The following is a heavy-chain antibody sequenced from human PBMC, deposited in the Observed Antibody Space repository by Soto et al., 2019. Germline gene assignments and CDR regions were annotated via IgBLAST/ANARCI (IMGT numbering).Heavy chain of an antibody. CDR2: ISGSGGST. Sequence: PGGSLRLSCAASGFTFSSYAMSWVRQAPGKGLEWVSAISGSGGSTYYADSVKGRFTISRDNSKNTLYLQMNSLRAEDTAVYYCANVRGYSGYDLGRTGYWGQGTLVTVSS. CDR3: ANVRGYSGYDLGRTGY. D-gene: IGHD5-12*01. J-gene: IGHJ4*02. CDR1: GFTFSSYA. V-gene: IGHV3-23*01.